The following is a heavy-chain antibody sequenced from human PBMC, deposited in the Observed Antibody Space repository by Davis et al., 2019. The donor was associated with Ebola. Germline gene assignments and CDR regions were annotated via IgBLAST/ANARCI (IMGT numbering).Heavy chain of an antibody. CDR3: ARGYSGYDPNDY. CDR1: GYTFTNYG. Sequence: AASVQVSCKASGYTFTNYGVSWLRQAPGQELEGIGWISVYNGNTNYGQKFQGRVTLTTNTPTSTAYMEMRSLRSDDTAVYYCARGYSGYDPNDYWGQGTLVTVSS. V-gene: IGHV1-18*04. D-gene: IGHD5-12*01. CDR2: ISVYNGNT. J-gene: IGHJ4*02.